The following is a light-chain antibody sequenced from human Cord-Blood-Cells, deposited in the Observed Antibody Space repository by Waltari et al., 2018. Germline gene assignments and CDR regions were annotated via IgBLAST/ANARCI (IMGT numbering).Light chain of an antibody. Sequence: QSALTQPASVSGSPGQSITISCTGTSSDVGGYNYVSWYQQHPGKAPQLMIYDVSNRPSGVSNRFSVSKSGNTASLTISGLQAEDEADYYCSSYTSSSTLGVFGGGTKLTVL. CDR1: SSDVGGYNY. J-gene: IGLJ2*01. CDR3: SSYTSSSTLGV. V-gene: IGLV2-14*01. CDR2: DVS.